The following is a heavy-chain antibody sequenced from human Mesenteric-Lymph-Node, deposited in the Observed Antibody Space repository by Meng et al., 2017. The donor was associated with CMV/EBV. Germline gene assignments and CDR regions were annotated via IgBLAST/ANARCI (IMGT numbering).Heavy chain of an antibody. D-gene: IGHD3-22*01. CDR1: GGSISSSSYY. Sequence: QLQLQESGPGLVKPSETLSLTCTVSGGSISSSSYYWGWIRQPPGKGLEWIGSIYYSGSTYYNPSLKSRVTISVDTSKNQFSLKLSSVTAADTAVYYCARDGDYYDSSGCNPFDYWGQGTLVTVSS. J-gene: IGHJ4*02. CDR3: ARDGDYYDSSGCNPFDY. V-gene: IGHV4-39*07. CDR2: IYYSGST.